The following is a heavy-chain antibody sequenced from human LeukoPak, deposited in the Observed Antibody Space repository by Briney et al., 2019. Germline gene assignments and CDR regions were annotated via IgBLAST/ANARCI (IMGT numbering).Heavy chain of an antibody. J-gene: IGHJ4*02. V-gene: IGHV3-23*01. Sequence: GGSLRLSCAASGFTFSSYAVSWVRQAPGKGLGWVSAISGSGGSTYYADSVKGRFTISRDNSKNTLYLQMNSLRAEDTAVYYCAKANYYDSSTPFDYWGQGTLVTVSS. CDR3: AKANYYDSSTPFDY. CDR1: GFTFSSYA. CDR2: ISGSGGST. D-gene: IGHD3-22*01.